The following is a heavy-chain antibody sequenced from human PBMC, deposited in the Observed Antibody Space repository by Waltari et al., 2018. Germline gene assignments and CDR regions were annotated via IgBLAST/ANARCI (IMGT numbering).Heavy chain of an antibody. D-gene: IGHD6-19*01. CDR2: IIPIFGTA. CDR1: GGTFSSYA. V-gene: IGHV1-69*06. J-gene: IGHJ4*02. CDR3: ARVWFHSGLDY. Sequence: QVQLVQSGAEVKKPGSSVKVSCKASGGTFSSYAISWVRQAPGQGLEWMGGIIPIFGTANYAQKFQGRVTMTRDTAITTVFMELSGLRDDDTAVYYCARVWFHSGLDYWGQGTLVTVSS.